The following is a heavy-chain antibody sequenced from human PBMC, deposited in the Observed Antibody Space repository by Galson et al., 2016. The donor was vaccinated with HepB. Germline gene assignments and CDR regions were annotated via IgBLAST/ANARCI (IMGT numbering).Heavy chain of an antibody. CDR3: ARVGARTGYNVFYFHAMDV. J-gene: IGHJ6*02. CDR1: DNSLGSPSYY. V-gene: IGHV4-39*07. D-gene: IGHD1-26*01. Sequence: LTCSASDNSLGSPSYYWAWIRQPPGKGLEWIGSLYDFDDRDIKYNPSLTGRATVSKDTSKRQFYLTLRSVTTADTAVYFCARVGARTGYNVFYFHAMDVWGQGTMVTVSS. CDR2: LYDFDDRDI.